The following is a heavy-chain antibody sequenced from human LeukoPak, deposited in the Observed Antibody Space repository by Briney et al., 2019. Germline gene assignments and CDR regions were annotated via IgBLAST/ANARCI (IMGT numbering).Heavy chain of an antibody. CDR3: AKGYSSGWRTYFDY. V-gene: IGHV3-23*01. CDR1: GFTFSSCA. J-gene: IGHJ4*02. D-gene: IGHD6-19*01. Sequence: GGSLRLSCAASGFTFSSCAMSWVRQAPGKGLEWVSGIISTGGSTYYADSVKGRFTISRDNSKSTLSLQMNSLRAEDTAVYYCAKGYSSGWRTYFDYWGQGTLVTVSS. CDR2: IISTGGST.